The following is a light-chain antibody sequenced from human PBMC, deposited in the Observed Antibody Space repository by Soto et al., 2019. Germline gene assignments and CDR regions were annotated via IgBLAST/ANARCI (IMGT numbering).Light chain of an antibody. V-gene: IGKV3-11*01. CDR1: QSVRTS. J-gene: IGKJ3*01. Sequence: EIVLTQSPATLSLSPGEKATLSCRASQSVRTSLAWYQQKPGQAPRLLIYDASNRATGIPARFSGSGSGTDFTLTISSLEPEYFAVYFCQQRANWPPVTFGPGTKLSIK. CDR3: QQRANWPPVT. CDR2: DAS.